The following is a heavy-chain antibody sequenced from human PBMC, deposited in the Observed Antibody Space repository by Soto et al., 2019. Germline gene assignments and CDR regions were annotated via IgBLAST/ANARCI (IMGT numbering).Heavy chain of an antibody. V-gene: IGHV4-4*08. D-gene: IGHD1-26*01. CDR2: IYNSGST. CDR3: ARDLWWELPYYFDY. J-gene: IGHJ4*02. CDR1: GGSISSYY. Sequence: SETLSLTCTVSGGSISSYYWSWIRQPPGKGLEWIGYIYNSGSTNYNSSLKSRVTISVDTSKNQFSLKLSSVTAADTAVYYCARDLWWELPYYFDYWGQGTLVTVSS.